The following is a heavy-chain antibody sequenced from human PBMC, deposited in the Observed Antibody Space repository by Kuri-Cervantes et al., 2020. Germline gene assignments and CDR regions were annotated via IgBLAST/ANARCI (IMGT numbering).Heavy chain of an antibody. CDR2: IYYSGST. V-gene: IGHV4-61*01. CDR1: GGSVSSGSYY. Sequence: SETLSLTCTVSGGSVSSGSYYWSWIRQPPGKGLEWIGYIYYSGSTNYNPSLKSRVTISVDTSKNQFSLKLSSVTAADTAVYYRARGVNYYGSGSYYSPRYYFDYWGQGTLVTVSS. CDR3: ARGVNYYGSGSYYSPRYYFDY. D-gene: IGHD3-10*01. J-gene: IGHJ4*02.